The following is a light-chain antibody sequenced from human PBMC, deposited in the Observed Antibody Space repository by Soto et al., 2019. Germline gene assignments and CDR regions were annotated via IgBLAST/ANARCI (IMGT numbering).Light chain of an antibody. CDR3: QQYTTSPFT. CDR1: QSVSSN. J-gene: IGKJ3*01. Sequence: EIAMTQSPATLSVSPGERATPPCRASQSVSSNLAWYQQKPGQSPRLLIYGTSTRATGIPDRFSGSGSGADFTLTISRLEPEDFAVYYCQQYTTSPFTFGPGTKVDIK. CDR2: GTS. V-gene: IGKV3D-15*02.